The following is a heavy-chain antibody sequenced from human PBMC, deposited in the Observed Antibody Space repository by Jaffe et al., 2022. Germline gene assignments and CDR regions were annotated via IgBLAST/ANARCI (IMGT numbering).Heavy chain of an antibody. Sequence: EVQLVESGGGLVKPGGSLRLSCAASGFTFSSYSMNWVRQAPGKGLEWVSSISSSSSYIYYADSVKGRFTISRDNAKNSLYLQMNSLRAEDTAVYYCAREYYDFWSGLYYYYYMDVWGKGTTVTVSS. J-gene: IGHJ6*03. CDR1: GFTFSSYS. CDR3: AREYYDFWSGLYYYYYMDV. D-gene: IGHD3-3*01. CDR2: ISSSSSYI. V-gene: IGHV3-21*01.